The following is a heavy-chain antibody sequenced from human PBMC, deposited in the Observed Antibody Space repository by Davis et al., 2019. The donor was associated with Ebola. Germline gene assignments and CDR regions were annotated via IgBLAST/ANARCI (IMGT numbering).Heavy chain of an antibody. CDR3: ARDLRYDSSGYDYYFYMDV. Sequence: LRLSCTVSGGSISRGVSYWTWIRQHPGKGLEWIGYIYYSGSTYYKPSLKSRVTISLDTSKNQFSLNLYSVPAADTAFYYCARDLRYDSSGYDYYFYMDVWGKGTTVTVSS. CDR1: GGSISRGVSY. CDR2: IYYSGST. J-gene: IGHJ6*03. V-gene: IGHV4-31*03. D-gene: IGHD3-22*01.